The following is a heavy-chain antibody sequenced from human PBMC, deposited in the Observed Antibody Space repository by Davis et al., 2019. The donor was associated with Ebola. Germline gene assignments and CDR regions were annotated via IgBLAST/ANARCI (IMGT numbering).Heavy chain of an antibody. J-gene: IGHJ4*02. CDR3: ARAQFPTTSDH. CDR2: INPHNGNT. D-gene: IGHD1-1*01. CDR1: GYTFTSYG. V-gene: IGHV1-18*04. Sequence: ASVKVSCKASGYTFTSYGITWVRQAPGQGLEWMGWINPHNGNTNYAQNVQGRVTMTTDTSTSTAYMEVGILRSDDTAVFYCARAQFPTTSDHWGQGTLVTVSS.